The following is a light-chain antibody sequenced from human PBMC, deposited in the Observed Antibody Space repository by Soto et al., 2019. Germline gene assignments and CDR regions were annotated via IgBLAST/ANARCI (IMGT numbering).Light chain of an antibody. Sequence: QSALTQPASVSGSPGQSITISCTGTSSDVGGYNYVSWYQHHPGKAPKLMIYEVTNRPSGVSNRFSGSKSGNTASLTISGLQAEDEVDYYCSSYTSSSSLVVFGGGTKVTVL. CDR1: SSDVGGYNY. V-gene: IGLV2-14*01. J-gene: IGLJ2*01. CDR2: EVT. CDR3: SSYTSSSSLVV.